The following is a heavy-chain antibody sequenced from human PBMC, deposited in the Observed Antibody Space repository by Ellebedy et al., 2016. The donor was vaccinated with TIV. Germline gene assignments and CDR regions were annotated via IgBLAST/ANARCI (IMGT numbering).Heavy chain of an antibody. CDR1: GYTFTSYD. D-gene: IGHD3-10*01. CDR2: MNPNSGNT. CDR3: ARGRGQGDAFDI. J-gene: IGHJ3*02. Sequence: ASVKVSXXASGYTFTSYDINWVRQATGQGLEWMGWMNPNSGNTGYAQKFQGRVTMTRNTSISTAYMELSSLRSEDTAVYYCARGRGQGDAFDIWGQGTMVTVSS. V-gene: IGHV1-8*01.